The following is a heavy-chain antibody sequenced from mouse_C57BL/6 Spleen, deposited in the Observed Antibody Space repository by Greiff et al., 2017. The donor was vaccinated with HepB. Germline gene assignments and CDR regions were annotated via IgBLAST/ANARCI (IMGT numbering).Heavy chain of an antibody. J-gene: IGHJ3*01. CDR3: TRETDYAWFAY. D-gene: IGHD1-1*01. CDR1: GFTFSSYA. Sequence: EVQVVESGEGLVKPGGSLKLSCAASGFTFSSYAMSWVRQTPEKRLEWVAYISSGGDYIYYADTVKGRFTISRDNARNTLYLQMSSLKSEDTAMYYCTRETDYAWFAYWGQGTLVTVSA. CDR2: ISSGGDYI. V-gene: IGHV5-9-1*02.